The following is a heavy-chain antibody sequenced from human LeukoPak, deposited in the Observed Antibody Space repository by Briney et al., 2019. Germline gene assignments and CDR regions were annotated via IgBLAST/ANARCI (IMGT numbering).Heavy chain of an antibody. CDR2: ISPYNGRT. D-gene: IGHD6-19*01. J-gene: IGHJ4*02. V-gene: IGHV1-18*01. CDR1: NYTFTSYG. Sequence: ASVKVSCKAFNYTFTSYGISWVRQAPGKGLEWMAWISPYNGRTLYSAKLQGRVTLTRDTTTDTAYMELTSLKSDDTAVYYCARDRIAIAVAGTEPVFDYWGQGTLVTVSS. CDR3: ARDRIAIAVAGTEPVFDY.